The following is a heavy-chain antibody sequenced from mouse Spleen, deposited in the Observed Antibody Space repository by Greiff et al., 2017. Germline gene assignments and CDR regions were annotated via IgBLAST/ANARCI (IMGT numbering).Heavy chain of an antibody. CDR2: IYPGSGST. V-gene: IGHV1-55*01. CDR1: GYTFTSYW. J-gene: IGHJ3*01. D-gene: IGHD2-1*01. CDR3: ARKGGNSLRAWFAY. Sequence: QVQLQQPGAELVKPGASVKMSCKASGYTFTSYWITWVKQRPGQGLEWIGDIYPGSGSTNYNEKFKSKATLTVDTSSSTAYMQLSSLTSEDSAVYYCARKGGNSLRAWFAYWGQGTLVTVSA.